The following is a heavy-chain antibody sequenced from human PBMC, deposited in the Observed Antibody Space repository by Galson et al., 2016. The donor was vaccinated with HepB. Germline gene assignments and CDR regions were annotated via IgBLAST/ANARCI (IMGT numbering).Heavy chain of an antibody. CDR3: ARPQSPYCSSTNCFYYGIDL. D-gene: IGHD2-2*01. J-gene: IGHJ6*02. V-gene: IGHV1-69*13. CDR2: IIPIFGTT. Sequence: SVKVSCKASGGTFSRYAISWVRQAPGQGLEWMGGIIPIFGTTNYAQKFQGRVTITADESTSTAYMELSSLRSEDTAVYYCARPQSPYCSSTNCFYYGIDLWGQGTTVTVSS. CDR1: GGTFSRYA.